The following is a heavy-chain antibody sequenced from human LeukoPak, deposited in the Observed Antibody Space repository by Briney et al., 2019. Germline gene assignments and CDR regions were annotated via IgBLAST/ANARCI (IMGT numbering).Heavy chain of an antibody. CDR2: IKSKTDGGTT. J-gene: IGHJ4*02. CDR1: GFTFSNAW. V-gene: IGHV3-15*01. Sequence: GGSLRLSCAASGFTFSNAWMSWVRQAPGKGLEWVGRIKSKTDGGTTDYAAPVKGRFTISRDDSKNTLYLQMNSLKTEDTAVYYCTTGLTYYDILTGYYFDYWGQGTLVTVSS. D-gene: IGHD3-9*01. CDR3: TTGLTYYDILTGYYFDY.